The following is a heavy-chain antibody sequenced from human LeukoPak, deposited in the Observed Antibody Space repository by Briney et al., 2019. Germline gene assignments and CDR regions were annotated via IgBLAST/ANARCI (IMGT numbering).Heavy chain of an antibody. V-gene: IGHV3-33*01. J-gene: IGHJ4*02. CDR3: ARDEWEGRIAVAGTGLDY. D-gene: IGHD6-19*01. CDR2: IWYDGSNK. Sequence: GRSLRLSCAASGFTFSSYGMHWVRQAPGKGLEWVAVIWYDGSNKYYADSVKGRFTISRDNSKNTLYLQMNSLRAEDTAVYYCARDEWEGRIAVAGTGLDYWGQGTLVTVSS. CDR1: GFTFSSYG.